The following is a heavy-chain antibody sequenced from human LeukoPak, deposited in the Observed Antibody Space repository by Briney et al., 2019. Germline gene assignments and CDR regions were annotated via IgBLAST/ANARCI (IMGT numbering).Heavy chain of an antibody. Sequence: GGSLRLSCAASGFTFSSYGMHWVRQAPGKGLEWVSAISGSGGSTYYADSVKGRFTISRDNSKNMLFLQMNSLRAEDTAVYYCAKGLTMIDYWGQGTLVTVSS. CDR2: ISGSGGST. V-gene: IGHV3-23*01. CDR3: AKGLTMIDY. CDR1: GFTFSSYG. D-gene: IGHD4/OR15-4a*01. J-gene: IGHJ4*02.